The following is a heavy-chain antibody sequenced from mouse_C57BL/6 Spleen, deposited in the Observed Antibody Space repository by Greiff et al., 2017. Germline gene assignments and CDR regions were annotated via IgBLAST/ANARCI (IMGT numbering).Heavy chain of an antibody. D-gene: IGHD1-1*01. V-gene: IGHV7-3*01. J-gene: IGHJ4*01. CDR2: IRNKANGYTT. CDR3: ARYPSYDGSSEYYAMDY. Sequence: EVQLQESGGGLVQPGGSLSLSCAASGFTFTDYYMSWVRQPPGQALEWLGFIRNKANGYTTEYSASVKGRITISRDTSHSILYLQMNALSAEDSETYDGARYPSYDGSSEYYAMDYWGQGTSVTASS. CDR1: GFTFTDYY.